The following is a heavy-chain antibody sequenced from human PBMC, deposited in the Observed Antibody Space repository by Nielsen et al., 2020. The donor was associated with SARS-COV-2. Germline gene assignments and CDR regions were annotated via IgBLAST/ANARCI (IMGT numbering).Heavy chain of an antibody. CDR3: ARDTSGTYRRVDY. D-gene: IGHD1-26*01. CDR1: GYTFTSYD. CDR2: INPTDGGA. J-gene: IGHJ4*02. V-gene: IGHV1-46*01. Sequence: ASVKVSCKASGYTFTSYDINWVRQAPGQGLEWMGLINPTDGGATYAQKFQGRVTMTRDTSTSTVYMELSSLRSDDTAVYYCARDTSGTYRRVDYWGQGTLVTVSS.